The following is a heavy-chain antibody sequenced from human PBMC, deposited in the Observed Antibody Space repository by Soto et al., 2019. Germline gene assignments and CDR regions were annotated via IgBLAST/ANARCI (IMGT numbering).Heavy chain of an antibody. Sequence: GGSLRLSCEATGFTFSSHEMNWIRQTPGKGLEWIAKISGSGSTINYADSVKGRFTISRDNVQRTPHLQMDSLRVEDTGVYYCARGGVYWGRGTLVTVSS. CDR1: GFTFSSHE. D-gene: IGHD2-8*01. V-gene: IGHV3-48*03. CDR2: ISGSGSTI. CDR3: ARGGVY. J-gene: IGHJ1*01.